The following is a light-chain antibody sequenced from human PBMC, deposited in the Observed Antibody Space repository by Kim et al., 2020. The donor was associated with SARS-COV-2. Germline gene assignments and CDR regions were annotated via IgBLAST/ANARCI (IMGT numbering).Light chain of an antibody. Sequence: VAPGKTARITCGGNNIGSKSVHWYQQRPGQAPVLVIYYDSDRPSGIPERFSGSNSGNTATLTISRVEAGDEADYYCQVWDSSSDHPFGGGTKLTVL. V-gene: IGLV3-21*04. J-gene: IGLJ3*02. CDR2: YDS. CDR3: QVWDSSSDHP. CDR1: NIGSKS.